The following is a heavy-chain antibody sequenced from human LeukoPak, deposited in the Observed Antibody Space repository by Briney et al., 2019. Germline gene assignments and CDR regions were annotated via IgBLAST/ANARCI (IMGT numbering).Heavy chain of an antibody. CDR3: ARDATFLLYSSRALPDYYYGMDV. CDR2: ISAYNGNT. J-gene: IGHJ6*02. Sequence: GASVNVSCKTSGGTLLSHTFSWVRHAPGQGLERMGWISAYNGNTNYAQKLQGRVTMTTDTSTSTAYMELRSLKSDDTAVYYCARDATFLLYSSRALPDYYYGMDVWGQGTTVTVSS. CDR1: GGTLLSHT. D-gene: IGHD6-13*01. V-gene: IGHV1-18*01.